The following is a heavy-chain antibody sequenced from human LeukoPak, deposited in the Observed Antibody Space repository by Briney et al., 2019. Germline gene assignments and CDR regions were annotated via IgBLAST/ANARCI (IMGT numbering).Heavy chain of an antibody. Sequence: SETLSLTCAVYGGSFSGYYWSWIRQPPGKGLEWIGEINHSGSTYYNPSLESRVTISVDTSKNQFSLKLSSLTAADTAVFFCTRMETVGYFDYWGLGTLVTVSS. D-gene: IGHD2-15*01. CDR3: TRMETVGYFDY. CDR1: GGSFSGYY. J-gene: IGHJ4*02. V-gene: IGHV4-34*01. CDR2: INHSGST.